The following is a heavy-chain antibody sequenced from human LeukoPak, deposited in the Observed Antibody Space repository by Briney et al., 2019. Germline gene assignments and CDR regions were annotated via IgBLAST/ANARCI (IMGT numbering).Heavy chain of an antibody. CDR1: GFTFSGYS. V-gene: IGHV3-21*01. J-gene: IGHJ4*02. CDR3: ATWDGDDKDY. Sequence: PGGSLRLSCAASGFTFSGYSMNWVRQAPGKVPERVSSISHSSSYIYYADSVKGRFTISRDNAKNSLYLQMNSLRAEDTAVYYCATWDGDDKDYWGQGTLVIVSS. CDR2: ISHSSSYI. D-gene: IGHD2-21*02.